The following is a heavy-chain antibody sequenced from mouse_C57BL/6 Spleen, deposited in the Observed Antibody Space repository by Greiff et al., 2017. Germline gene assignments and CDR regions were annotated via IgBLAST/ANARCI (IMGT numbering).Heavy chain of an antibody. V-gene: IGHV1-52*01. CDR2: IDPADSDT. CDR3: TRWSFTTVVATSY. J-gene: IGHJ2*01. D-gene: IGHD1-1*01. Sequence: QVQLQQPGAELARPGSSVKLSCKASGYTFTSYWMPWVKQRPIQGLEWIGNIDPADSDTHYNQNFKDKATVTVDKSSTTAYMQLSSLTSEDSAYYYCTRWSFTTVVATSYGGKCTTLTVSS. CDR1: GYTFTSYW.